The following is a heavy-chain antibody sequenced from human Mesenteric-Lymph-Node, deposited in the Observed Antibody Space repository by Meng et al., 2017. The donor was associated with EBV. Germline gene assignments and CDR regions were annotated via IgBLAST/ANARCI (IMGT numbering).Heavy chain of an antibody. V-gene: IGHV4-30-2*06. CDR3: AGGDYVNQFNY. CDR1: GGSVNSGGYS. Sequence: LQPQASGAGLVNPSQTLSLTCTVSGGSVNSGGYSWSWIRQSPEKGLEWIGYVHHSGLTYYNPSLETRVIISLERSKNQFSLKLTSVTAADTAVYYCAGGDYVNQFNYWGQGTLVTVSS. J-gene: IGHJ4*02. CDR2: VHHSGLT. D-gene: IGHD4-17*01.